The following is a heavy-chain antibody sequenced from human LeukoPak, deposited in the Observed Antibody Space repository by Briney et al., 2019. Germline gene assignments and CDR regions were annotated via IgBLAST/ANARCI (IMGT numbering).Heavy chain of an antibody. V-gene: IGHV3-74*01. CDR1: GFTFSSDF. J-gene: IGHJ3*02. Sequence: GGSLRLSCVASGFTFSSDFMHWIRQAPGEGLMYVSQISGDETYTNYADSVKGRFTISRDNAKNTLYLQMNSLRAEDTAVYYCVGEDNAFNILGQGTLVTVSS. CDR3: VGEDNAFNI. CDR2: ISGDETYT.